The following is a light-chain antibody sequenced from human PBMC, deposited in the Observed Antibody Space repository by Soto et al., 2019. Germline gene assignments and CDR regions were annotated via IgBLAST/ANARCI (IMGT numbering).Light chain of an antibody. CDR1: SSDVGSYNL. J-gene: IGLJ2*01. CDR3: CSYAGSSPPVV. V-gene: IGLV2-23*02. CDR2: EVS. Sequence: QSALTQPASVSGSPGQSITISCTGTSSDVGSYNLVSWYQQHPGKAPKLMIYEVSKRPSGGSNRFSGSKSGNTASLTISGLQGEDDADYYCCSYAGSSPPVVFGGGTKLTVL.